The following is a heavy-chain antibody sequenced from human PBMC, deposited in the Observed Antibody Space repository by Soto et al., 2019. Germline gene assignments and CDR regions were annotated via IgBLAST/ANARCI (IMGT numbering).Heavy chain of an antibody. D-gene: IGHD3-22*01. CDR1: GYTFTSYA. Sequence: QVQLVQSGAEEKKPGASVKVSCKASGYTFTSYAMHWVRQAPGQRLEWMGWINAGNGNTKYSQKFQGRVTSTRDTSASAAYMGLSSLRSEDTAVYYWARSSGYYLIDDYWGQGTLVTVSS. CDR3: ARSSGYYLIDDY. J-gene: IGHJ4*02. CDR2: INAGNGNT. V-gene: IGHV1-3*05.